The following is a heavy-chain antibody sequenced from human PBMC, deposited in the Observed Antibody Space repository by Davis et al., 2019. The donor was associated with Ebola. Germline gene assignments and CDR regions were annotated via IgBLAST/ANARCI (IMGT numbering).Heavy chain of an antibody. J-gene: IGHJ5*02. Sequence: GSLRLSCAASGFTFSSYWMSWIRQPPGKGLEWIGEINHSGSTNYNPSLKSRVTISVDTSKNQFSLKLSSVTAADTAVYYCARGFWAEVLMNNWFDPWGQGTLVTVSS. CDR1: GFTFSSYW. D-gene: IGHD2-8*01. V-gene: IGHV4-34*01. CDR2: INHSGST. CDR3: ARGFWAEVLMNNWFDP.